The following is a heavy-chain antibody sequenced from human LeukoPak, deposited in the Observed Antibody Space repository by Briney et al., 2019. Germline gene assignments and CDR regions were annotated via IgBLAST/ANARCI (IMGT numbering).Heavy chain of an antibody. CDR1: GGSISSYY. V-gene: IGHV4-59*01. CDR3: ARALGTY. Sequence: SETLSLTCTVSGGSISSYYWSWIRQPPGKGLEWIGYIYYSGSTNYNPSLESRVTISVDTSKNQFSLKLSSVTAADTAVYYCARALGTYWGQGTLVTVSS. CDR2: IYYSGST. J-gene: IGHJ4*02. D-gene: IGHD3-16*01.